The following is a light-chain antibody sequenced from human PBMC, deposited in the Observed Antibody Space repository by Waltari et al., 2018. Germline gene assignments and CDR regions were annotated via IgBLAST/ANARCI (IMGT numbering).Light chain of an antibody. CDR2: DAS. V-gene: IGKV3-11*01. CDR1: QSVSSY. CDR3: QQRSNWPIT. Sequence: EILLTQSPATLSLSPGERATRPCSASQSVSSYLAWYRQTPGQAPRLLIYDASNRATGIPPRFSGSGSGTDFTLTISSLEPEDFAVYYCQQRSNWPITFGPGTKVDIK. J-gene: IGKJ3*01.